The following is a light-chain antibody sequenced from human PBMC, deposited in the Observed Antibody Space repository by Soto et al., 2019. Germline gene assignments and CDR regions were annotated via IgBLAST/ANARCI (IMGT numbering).Light chain of an antibody. CDR3: SSYTSCSTRV. V-gene: IGLV2-14*01. Sequence: QSALTQPASVSGSPGQSITISCTGTSSDVGGYNYVSWYQHHPGKAPKLMIYEVSNRPSGVSNRFSGSKSGNTASLTISGLQAEDEADYYCSSYTSCSTRVFGGGTKLTVL. CDR2: EVS. CDR1: SSDVGGYNY. J-gene: IGLJ3*02.